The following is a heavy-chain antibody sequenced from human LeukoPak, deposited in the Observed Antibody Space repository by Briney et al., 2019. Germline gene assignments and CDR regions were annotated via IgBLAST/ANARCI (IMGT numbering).Heavy chain of an antibody. Sequence: GGSLRLSCAASGFTFSYYNMNWVRQAPGKGLEWVSSISTSSSYVYYTDSVKGRFTISRDNAKNSLFLQMNSLRAEDTAVYYCANAYYYDSSGYFFRPIDYWGQGTLVTVSS. D-gene: IGHD3-22*01. CDR1: GFTFSYYN. CDR3: ANAYYYDSSGYFFRPIDY. J-gene: IGHJ4*02. CDR2: ISTSSSYV. V-gene: IGHV3-21*01.